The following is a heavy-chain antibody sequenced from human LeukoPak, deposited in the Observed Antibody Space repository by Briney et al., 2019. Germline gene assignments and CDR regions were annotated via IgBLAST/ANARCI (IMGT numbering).Heavy chain of an antibody. Sequence: PSETLSLTCTVSGGSISSSSYYWGWIRQPPGKGLEWIGYIYYSGSTNYNPSLKSRVTISVKTSKNQFSLKLRSVTAADTAVYYCARARIVGATGFDYWGQGTLVTVSS. J-gene: IGHJ4*02. CDR1: GGSISSSSYY. CDR3: ARARIVGATGFDY. D-gene: IGHD1-26*01. CDR2: IYYSGST. V-gene: IGHV4-61*05.